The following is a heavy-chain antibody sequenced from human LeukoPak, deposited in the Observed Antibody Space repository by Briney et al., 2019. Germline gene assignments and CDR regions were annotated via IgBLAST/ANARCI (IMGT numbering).Heavy chain of an antibody. D-gene: IGHD3-22*01. Sequence: GGSLRLSCVASGFTFSSYWMHWVRPAPGKGVVWVSRIKSDGSTNYAASVKGRFTISRDNAKNTLSLQMNSLRAEDTGVYYCARAPSEIGGYYPEYFRHWGQGTLVTVSS. CDR1: GFTFSSYW. CDR3: ARAPSEIGGYYPEYFRH. V-gene: IGHV3-74*01. CDR2: IKSDGST. J-gene: IGHJ1*01.